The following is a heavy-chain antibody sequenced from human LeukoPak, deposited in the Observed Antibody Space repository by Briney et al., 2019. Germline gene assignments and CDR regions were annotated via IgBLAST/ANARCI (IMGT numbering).Heavy chain of an antibody. CDR1: GASTSDKY. CDR3: AQTPGWPGFDF. Sequence: TSETLSLTCSASGASTSDKYWSWIRQSPGRTLEWIGHIYNGRNTKYNPSLTSRVTISVDTSKNQFSLSLTSVTAADTAMYYCAQTPGWPGFDFWGPGALVTVSS. V-gene: IGHV4-59*08. D-gene: IGHD6-19*01. CDR2: IYNGRNT. J-gene: IGHJ4*02.